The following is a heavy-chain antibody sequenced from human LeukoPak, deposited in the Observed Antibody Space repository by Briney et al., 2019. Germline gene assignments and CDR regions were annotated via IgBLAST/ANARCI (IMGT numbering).Heavy chain of an antibody. CDR3: ARGGNPSDAFDI. CDR1: GGSISSYY. V-gene: IGHV4-59*01. Sequence: SETLSLTCTLSGGSISSYYWSWIRQPPGKGGEWIGYIYYSGSTNYNPSLKSRVTISVDTSKNQFSLKLSSVTAADTAAYYCARGGNPSDAFDIWGQGTMVTVSS. CDR2: IYYSGST. J-gene: IGHJ3*02. D-gene: IGHD4-23*01.